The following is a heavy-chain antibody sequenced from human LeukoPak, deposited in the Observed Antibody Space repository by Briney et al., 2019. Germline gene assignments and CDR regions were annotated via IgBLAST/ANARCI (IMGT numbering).Heavy chain of an antibody. CDR1: GFTFSSYA. J-gene: IGHJ4*02. Sequence: GGSLRPSCAASGFTFSSYAMSWVRQAPGKGLEWVSAISGSGGSTYYADSVKGRFTISRDNSKNTLYLQMNSLRAEDTAVYYCARGSGSYYSHYDYWGQGTLVTVSS. D-gene: IGHD3-10*01. CDR2: ISGSGGST. V-gene: IGHV3-23*01. CDR3: ARGSGSYYSHYDY.